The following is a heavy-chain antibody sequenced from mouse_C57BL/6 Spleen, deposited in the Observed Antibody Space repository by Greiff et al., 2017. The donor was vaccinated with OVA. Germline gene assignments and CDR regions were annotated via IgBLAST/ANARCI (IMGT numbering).Heavy chain of an antibody. Sequence: VQLQQSGPGLVQPSQSLSITCTVSGFSLTSYGVHWVRQSPGKGLEWLGVIWRGGSTDYNAAFISRLSISKDNSKSQVFFKMNSLQADDTAIYYCASPYDYDREFAYWGQGTLVTVSA. CDR2: IWRGGST. D-gene: IGHD2-4*01. CDR3: ASPYDYDREFAY. CDR1: GFSLTSYG. V-gene: IGHV2-2*01. J-gene: IGHJ3*01.